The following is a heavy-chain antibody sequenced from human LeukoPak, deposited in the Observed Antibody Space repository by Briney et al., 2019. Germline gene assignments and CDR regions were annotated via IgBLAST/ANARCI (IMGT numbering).Heavy chain of an antibody. CDR3: ARQIRIGRTYYDRSGRDGWYFDL. Sequence: KASETLSLTCVVDGGSFSGYYWIWIRQYPGKGLEWIGEINYTGITTYNPSLKSRVTITGDMSKNHFSLNLTSVTAADTAVYYCARQIRIGRTYYDRSGRDGWYFDLWGRGTLVTVSS. V-gene: IGHV4-34*01. D-gene: IGHD3-22*01. J-gene: IGHJ2*01. CDR2: INYTGIT. CDR1: GGSFSGYY.